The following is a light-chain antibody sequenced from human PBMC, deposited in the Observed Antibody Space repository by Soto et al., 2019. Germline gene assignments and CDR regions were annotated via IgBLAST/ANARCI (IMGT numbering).Light chain of an antibody. CDR2: EVS. Sequence: QSVPTQPASVSGSPGQSITISCTGTSSDVGGYNYVSWYQQHPGKAPKLMIYEVSNRPSGVSNRFSGSKSGNTASLTISGLQAEDEADYYCSSYTSSSTRCVFGTGTKVTVL. J-gene: IGLJ1*01. V-gene: IGLV2-14*01. CDR1: SSDVGGYNY. CDR3: SSYTSSSTRCV.